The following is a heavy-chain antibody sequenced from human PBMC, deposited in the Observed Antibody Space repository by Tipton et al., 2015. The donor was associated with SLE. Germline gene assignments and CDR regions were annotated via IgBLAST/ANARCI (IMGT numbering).Heavy chain of an antibody. CDR3: AGGVWSGSFFDL. Sequence: TLSLTCTVSGGSISSSSYYWGWIRQPPGKGLEWIGSIYYSGSTYYNPSLKSRVTISVDTSKNQFSLKLSSVTAADTAVYYCAGGVWSGSFFDLWGRGTLVTVSS. CDR1: GGSISSSSYY. D-gene: IGHD3-3*01. J-gene: IGHJ2*01. V-gene: IGHV4-39*07. CDR2: IYYSGST.